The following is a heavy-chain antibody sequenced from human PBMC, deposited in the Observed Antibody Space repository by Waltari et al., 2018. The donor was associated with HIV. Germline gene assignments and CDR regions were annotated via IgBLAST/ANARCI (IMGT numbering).Heavy chain of an antibody. Sequence: CKTSGFSITGYYIHWVRQAPGQGLEWMGWIYSNTGDTNYGLQFEGRVTMTRDTSMRTAYMELRTLRSDDTALYYCARQMTFYDAFDVWGQGTVVTVSS. CDR2: IYSNTGDT. J-gene: IGHJ3*01. V-gene: IGHV1-2*02. CDR3: ARQMTFYDAFDV. CDR1: GFSITGYY.